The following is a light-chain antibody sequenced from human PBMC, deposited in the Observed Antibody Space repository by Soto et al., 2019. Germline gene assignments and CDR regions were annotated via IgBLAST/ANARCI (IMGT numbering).Light chain of an antibody. CDR1: QSVQSN. CDR3: KKRSNWPRT. J-gene: IGKJ1*01. V-gene: IGKV3-11*01. Sequence: EFVLLKSPGTMSLSPGASYTLSGRASQSVQSNLAWYQQKPGQANRLLIYDASNRATGIPARFSGSGSGTDFTLTISSLEPEEFAVYYCKKRSNWPRTVGQGTKVDIK. CDR2: DAS.